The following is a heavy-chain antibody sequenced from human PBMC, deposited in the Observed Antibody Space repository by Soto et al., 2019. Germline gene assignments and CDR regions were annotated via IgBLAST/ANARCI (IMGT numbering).Heavy chain of an antibody. CDR1: GGTFSSYA. D-gene: IGHD3-22*01. J-gene: IGHJ3*02. Sequence: QVQLVQSGAEVKKPGSSVKVSCKASGGTFSSYAISWVRQAPGQGLEWMGGIIPIFGTANYAQKFQGRVTITADESTSTAYMELSSLRSEDTAVYYCARRGGQDVTSRDSSGYNAFDIWGQGTMVTVSS. CDR2: IIPIFGTA. V-gene: IGHV1-69*12. CDR3: ARRGGQDVTSRDSSGYNAFDI.